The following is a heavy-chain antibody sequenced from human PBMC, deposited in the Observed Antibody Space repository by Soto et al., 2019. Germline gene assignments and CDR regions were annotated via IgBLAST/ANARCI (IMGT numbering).Heavy chain of an antibody. V-gene: IGHV4-30-2*01. CDR3: ARDSRSGYYLEF. CDR2: IYHSGGT. Sequence: QLQLQESGSGLVKPSQTLSLTCAVSGDSISNGGYSWNWIRQPPGKGLEWIGYIYHSGGTDYNPSLKSRVTITVDSSNHQFSLKLSSVTAADTAVYYCARDSRSGYYLEFWGQGTLVTVSS. D-gene: IGHD3-22*01. CDR1: GDSISNGGYS. J-gene: IGHJ4*02.